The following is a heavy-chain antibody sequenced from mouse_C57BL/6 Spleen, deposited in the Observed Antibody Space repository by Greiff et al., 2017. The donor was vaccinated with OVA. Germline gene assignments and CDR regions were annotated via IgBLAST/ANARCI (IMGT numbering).Heavy chain of an antibody. D-gene: IGHD1-1*02. V-gene: IGHV1-52*01. Sequence: QVQLQQPGAELVRPGSSVKLSCKASGYTFTSYWMHWVKQRPIQGLEWIGNIDPSDSETHYNQKFKDKATLTVDKSSSTAYMQLSSLTSEDSAVYYCARSDYLFYAMDYWGQGTSVTVSS. CDR1: GYTFTSYW. J-gene: IGHJ4*01. CDR3: ARSDYLFYAMDY. CDR2: IDPSDSET.